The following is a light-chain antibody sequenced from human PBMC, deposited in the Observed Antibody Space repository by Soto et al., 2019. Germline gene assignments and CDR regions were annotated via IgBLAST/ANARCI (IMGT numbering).Light chain of an antibody. V-gene: IGLV1-40*01. CDR1: SSNIGAGYD. J-gene: IGLJ2*01. CDR3: QSYDSSLSGSV. CDR2: GNS. Sequence: QSVLTQPPSVSGAPGQRVTISCTGSSSNIGAGYDVHWYQQLPGTVPKLLIYGNSNRPSGVPDRFSGSKSGTSASLAITGLQAEDEADCYCQSYDSSLSGSVFGGGTKLTVL.